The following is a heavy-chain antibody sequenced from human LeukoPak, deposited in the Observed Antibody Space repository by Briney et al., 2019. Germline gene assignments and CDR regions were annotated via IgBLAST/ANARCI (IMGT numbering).Heavy chain of an antibody. CDR1: GYTFATYD. J-gene: IGHJ3*02. CDR3: ARGGAFDI. CDR2: VSVYNGDT. Sequence: ASVKVSCKTSGYTFATYDISWARQAPGQGLEWMGWVSVYNGDTIYAQSLQGRVTMTTDTSTSTAYMELRSLRSDDTAVYYCARGGAFDIWGQGTMVTVSS. V-gene: IGHV1-18*01.